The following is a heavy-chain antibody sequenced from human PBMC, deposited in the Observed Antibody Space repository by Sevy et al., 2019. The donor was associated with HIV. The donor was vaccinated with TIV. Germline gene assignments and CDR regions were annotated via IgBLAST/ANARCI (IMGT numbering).Heavy chain of an antibody. CDR1: GGSMNIYY. J-gene: IGHJ4*02. D-gene: IGHD1-20*01. CDR3: GRVGFNWNDVDY. V-gene: IGHV4-59*01. Sequence: SETLSLTCSVSGGSMNIYYWSWIRQPPGKRLGWIGFTYYSGTTNDNPSLKSRVTISIDTSKNKCSLKLSSVTAADTAVYYCGRVGFNWNDVDYWGQGILVTVSS. CDR2: TYYSGTT.